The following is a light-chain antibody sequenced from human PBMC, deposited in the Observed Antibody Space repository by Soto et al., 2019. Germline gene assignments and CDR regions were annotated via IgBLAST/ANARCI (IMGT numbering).Light chain of an antibody. CDR1: QDIGTA. Sequence: DIQMTQSPSSLSSSVGGRVTITCRASQDIGTALDWFQQKPGTAPKRLIYTISDLQSGVPSRFSGGGSGTEFTLTISSLQPEDSATYYCLQHYAFPFTFGPGTKVHV. J-gene: IGKJ3*01. CDR3: LQHYAFPFT. CDR2: TIS. V-gene: IGKV1-17*01.